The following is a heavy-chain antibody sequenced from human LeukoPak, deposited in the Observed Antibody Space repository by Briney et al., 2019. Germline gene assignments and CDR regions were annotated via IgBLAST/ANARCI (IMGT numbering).Heavy chain of an antibody. Sequence: GGSLRLSCAASGFTFSSYSMNWVRQAPGKGLEWVSSISSSSSYIYYADSVKGRFTISRDNAKNSLYLQMNSLRAEDTAVYYCARVGTRGYSGYGAWGQGTLVTVSS. J-gene: IGHJ5*02. D-gene: IGHD5-12*01. CDR2: ISSSSSYI. CDR1: GFTFSSYS. CDR3: ARVGTRGYSGYGA. V-gene: IGHV3-21*01.